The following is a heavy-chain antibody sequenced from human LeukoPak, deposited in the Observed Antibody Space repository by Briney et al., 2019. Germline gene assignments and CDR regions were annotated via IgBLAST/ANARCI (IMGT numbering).Heavy chain of an antibody. Sequence: GGSLRLSCAASGFTFSSYWMSWVRQAPGKGLEWVANIKQDGSEKYYVDSVKGRFTISRDNAKNSLYLQMNSLRAEDTAVYYCARGLRNYYDSSGLDAFYIWGQGTMVTVSS. CDR2: IKQDGSEK. CDR3: ARGLRNYYDSSGLDAFYI. CDR1: GFTFSSYW. D-gene: IGHD3-22*01. V-gene: IGHV3-7*01. J-gene: IGHJ3*02.